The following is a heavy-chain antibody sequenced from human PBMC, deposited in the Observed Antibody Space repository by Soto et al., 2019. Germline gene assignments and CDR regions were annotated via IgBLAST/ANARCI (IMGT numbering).Heavy chain of an antibody. Sequence: PGGSLRLSCTASGFSFNYYWMSWVRQAPGKGLEWVANIKYDGSVKFYVDSVKGRFTISRDNAKNSLYLQMNSLGAEDTAIYYCVPNSYACNWGQGTLVTVSS. CDR2: IKYDGSVK. CDR3: VPNSYACN. V-gene: IGHV3-7*03. J-gene: IGHJ4*02. CDR1: GFSFNYYW. D-gene: IGHD5-18*01.